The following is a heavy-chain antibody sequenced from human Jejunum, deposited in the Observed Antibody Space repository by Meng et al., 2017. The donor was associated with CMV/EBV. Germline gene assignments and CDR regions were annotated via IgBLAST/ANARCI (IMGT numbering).Heavy chain of an antibody. CDR2: IRQDGSEK. J-gene: IGHJ4*02. Sequence: FSASWMSWVRQAPGKSLEWVANIRQDGSEKFYVDSVKGRFTISRDNAKNSLYLQMNSLRVEDTAVYYCARDQRGGRQLWLRSQDYWGQGTLVTVSS. D-gene: IGHD5-18*01. V-gene: IGHV3-7*01. CDR1: FSASW. CDR3: ARDQRGGRQLWLRSQDY.